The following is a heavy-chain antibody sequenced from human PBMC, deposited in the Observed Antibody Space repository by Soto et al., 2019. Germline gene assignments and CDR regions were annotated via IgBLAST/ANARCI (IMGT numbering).Heavy chain of an antibody. CDR1: GYTFTSYD. CDR3: ASERSGSSDY. Sequence: QVQLVQSWAEVKKPGASVKVSCKASGYTFTSYDINWVRQATGQGLEWMGWMNPNSGNTGYAQKFRGRLTMTRTTSISTAYMELSSLRSEATAVYYCASERSGSSDYWGQGTLVTVSS. V-gene: IGHV1-8*01. CDR2: MNPNSGNT. D-gene: IGHD1-26*01. J-gene: IGHJ4*02.